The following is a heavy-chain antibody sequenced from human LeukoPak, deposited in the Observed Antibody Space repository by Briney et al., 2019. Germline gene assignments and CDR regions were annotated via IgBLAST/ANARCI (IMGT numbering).Heavy chain of an antibody. D-gene: IGHD6-13*01. CDR3: ATRPLHVPTLPGTGTDAFDI. CDR1: GYXITTYW. J-gene: IGHJ3*02. CDR2: IYPGDSDT. V-gene: IGHV5-51*01. Sequence: GESLKISCKASGYXITTYWISWVRQIPGKGLEWTGIIYPGDSDTRYSPSFQGQVTISADKSISTAYLQWTSLKASDTALYYCATRPLHVPTLPGTGTDAFDIWGPGTMVTVSS.